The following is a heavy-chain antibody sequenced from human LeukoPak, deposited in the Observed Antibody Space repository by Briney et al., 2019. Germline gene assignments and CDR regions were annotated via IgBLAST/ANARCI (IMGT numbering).Heavy chain of an antibody. Sequence: SVTLSLTCAVSAFSLNSGYFWGWIRQPPGKGLEWIGSIYHTGSTYYNPSLRSRITLAVDSSQNHFSLTRSSVTAADTAIDYCARITGVVGAIGYWGQGTPVTVA. CDR3: ARITGVVGAIGY. D-gene: IGHD1-26*01. V-gene: IGHV4-38-2*01. CDR1: AFSLNSGYF. J-gene: IGHJ4*02. CDR2: IYHTGST.